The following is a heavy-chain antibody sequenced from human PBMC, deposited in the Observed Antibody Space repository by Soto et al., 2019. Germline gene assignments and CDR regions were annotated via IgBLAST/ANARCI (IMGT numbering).Heavy chain of an antibody. J-gene: IGHJ4*01. CDR2: IYYSGST. CDR3: ARKLRGYSGNGGIFLDY. D-gene: IGHD5-12*01. V-gene: IGHV4-59*08. Sequence: SETLSLTCTVSGGSISNFYWSWIRQPPGKGLEWIGYIYYSGSTNYNPSLKSRVTISVDTSKNQFSLKLSSVTAADTAVYYCARKLRGYSGNGGIFLDYWGQGPLVTVSS. CDR1: GGSISNFY.